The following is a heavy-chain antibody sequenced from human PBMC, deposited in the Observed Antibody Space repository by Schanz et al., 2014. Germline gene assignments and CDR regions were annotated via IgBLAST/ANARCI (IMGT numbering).Heavy chain of an antibody. V-gene: IGHV6-1*01. D-gene: IGHD6-19*01. CDR2: TYYRSKWYS. J-gene: IGHJ3*02. CDR1: GDSVSSSSAA. CDR3: AREQGKWLDRRGAFDI. Sequence: QVQLQQSGPGLVKPSQTLSLTCAISGDSVSSSSAAWNWIRQSPSRGLEWLGRTYYRSKWYSDYPVSVKSRITINPDTSKNQFSLHLKSVTPEDTAVYYCAREQGKWLDRRGAFDIWGQGTMVTVSS.